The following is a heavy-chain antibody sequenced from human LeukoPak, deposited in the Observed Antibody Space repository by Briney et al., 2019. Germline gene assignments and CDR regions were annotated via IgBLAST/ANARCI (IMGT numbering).Heavy chain of an antibody. CDR1: GYTFTSYD. V-gene: IGHV1-8*01. D-gene: IGHD3-22*01. J-gene: IGHJ5*02. Sequence: ASVKVSCKASGYTFTSYDINWVRQATGQGLEWMGWMNPNSGNTGYAQKFQGRVTMTRNTSISTAYMELSSLRSEDTAVYYCARMVGVPTYYYDSSGYTPSDWFDPWGQGTLVTVSS. CDR3: ARMVGVPTYYYDSSGYTPSDWFDP. CDR2: MNPNSGNT.